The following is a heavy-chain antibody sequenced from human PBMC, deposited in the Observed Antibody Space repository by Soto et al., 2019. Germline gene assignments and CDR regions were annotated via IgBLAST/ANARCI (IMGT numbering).Heavy chain of an antibody. V-gene: IGHV3-23*01. CDR1: GFTFRDHS. J-gene: IGHJ3*02. CDR3: VRDQLYYYDIFGRPLNGFDI. Sequence: GGSLRLSCAASGFTFRDHSMSWVRQAPGKGLEWVSAITGSAGSTYYADSVEGRFTISRDISKNTLYLQMNSLGAEDTALYYCVRDQLYYYDIFGRPLNGFDIWGQGTMVTVSS. CDR2: ITGSAGST. D-gene: IGHD3-22*01.